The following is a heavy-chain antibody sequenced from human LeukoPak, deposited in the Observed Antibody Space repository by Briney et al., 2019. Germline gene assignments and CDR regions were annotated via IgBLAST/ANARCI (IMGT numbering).Heavy chain of an antibody. V-gene: IGHV4-34*01. D-gene: IGHD4-23*01. CDR1: GGSFSGYY. CDR2: INHSGST. CDR3: ARRNYGGNLDDAFDI. Sequence: PSETLSLTCAVYGGSFSGYYWSWIRQPPGKGLEWIGEINHSGSTNYNPSLKSRVTISVDTSKNQFSLKLSSVTAADTAVYYCARRNYGGNLDDAFDIWGQGTMVTVSS. J-gene: IGHJ3*02.